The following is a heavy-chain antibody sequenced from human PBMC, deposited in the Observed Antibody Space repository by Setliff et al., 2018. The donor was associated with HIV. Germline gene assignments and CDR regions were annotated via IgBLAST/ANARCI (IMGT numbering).Heavy chain of an antibody. CDR2: ISSNTGNP. V-gene: IGHV7-4-1*02. CDR1: GYIFTSYA. CDR3: ARTNIYSDAFDI. Sequence: ASVKVSCKAFGYIFTSYALNWVRQVPGQGVEWMGWISSNTGNPTYGQDFTGRFVFSLDTSVNTAYLQITTLKAEDSAMYYCARTNIYSDAFDIWGQGTMVTVSS. J-gene: IGHJ3*02. D-gene: IGHD2-21*01.